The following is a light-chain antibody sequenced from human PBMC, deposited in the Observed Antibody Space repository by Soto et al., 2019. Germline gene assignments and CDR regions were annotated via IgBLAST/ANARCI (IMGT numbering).Light chain of an antibody. CDR3: QEYNNYWT. V-gene: IGKV1-5*01. CDR1: QTSSRL. J-gene: IGKJ1*01. CDR2: TAS. Sequence: DIQMTQSPATLSSSPGDKVTITCRASQTSSRLVAWYQQPPGKATRLLFYTASTLEGVLPSWFSAGGSGTEFPLTISRLHPDFFATYCCQEYNNYWTFGQGTRL.